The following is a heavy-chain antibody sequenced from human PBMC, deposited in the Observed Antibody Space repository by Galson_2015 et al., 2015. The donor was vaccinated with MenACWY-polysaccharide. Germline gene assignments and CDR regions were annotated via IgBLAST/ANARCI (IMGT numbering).Heavy chain of an antibody. CDR2: ISNTANTI. Sequence: SLRLSCAASGFIFSNYEMNWIRRAPGKGLEWVSSISNTANTIYYADSVEGRFTISRDNAKKSLYLQMNSLRAEDTAAYYCARYYDRNFDYWGQGTLVTVSS. V-gene: IGHV3-48*03. D-gene: IGHD3-22*01. CDR1: GFIFSNYE. J-gene: IGHJ4*02. CDR3: ARYYDRNFDY.